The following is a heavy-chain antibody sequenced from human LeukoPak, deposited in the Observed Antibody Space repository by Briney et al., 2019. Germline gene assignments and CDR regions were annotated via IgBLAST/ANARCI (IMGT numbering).Heavy chain of an antibody. CDR2: ISGSGGST. CDR1: GFTFSNYA. CDR3: ATSLGPLTEY. Sequence: GGSLRLSCAASGFTFSNYAMSWVRQAPGKGLEWVSGISGSGGSTYYADSVRGRSTISRDNSKNTLYLQMNSLRAEDTAVYYCATSLGPLTEYWGQGTLVTVSS. D-gene: IGHD7-27*01. J-gene: IGHJ4*02. V-gene: IGHV3-23*01.